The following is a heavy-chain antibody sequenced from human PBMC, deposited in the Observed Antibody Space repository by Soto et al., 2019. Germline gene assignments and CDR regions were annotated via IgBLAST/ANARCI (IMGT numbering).Heavy chain of an antibody. CDR2: IYYSGST. CDR3: ARLLYGDYGVAYYYYYMDV. D-gene: IGHD4-17*01. V-gene: IGHV4-31*03. Sequence: QVQLQESGPGLVKPSQTLSLTCTVSGGSISSGGYYWSWIRQHPGKGLEWIGYIYYSGSTYYNPSLKSRVTISVDTSKNQFSLKLSSVTATDTAVYYCARLLYGDYGVAYYYYYMDVWGKGTTVTVSS. CDR1: GGSISSGGYY. J-gene: IGHJ6*03.